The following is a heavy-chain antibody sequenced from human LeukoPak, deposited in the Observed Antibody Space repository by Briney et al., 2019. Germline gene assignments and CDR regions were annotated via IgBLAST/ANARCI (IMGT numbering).Heavy chain of an antibody. CDR1: GGSISSYY. Sequence: PSETLSLTCTVSGGSISSYYWSWIRQPPGKGLEWIGYIYSSGSTIYNPSLESRLTLSVDTSKKQFYLKLNSVTAADTAVYFCARPRRVGSTDGAFDLWGQGTLVIVSS. J-gene: IGHJ3*01. V-gene: IGHV4-59*01. D-gene: IGHD1-26*01. CDR3: ARPRRVGSTDGAFDL. CDR2: IYSSGST.